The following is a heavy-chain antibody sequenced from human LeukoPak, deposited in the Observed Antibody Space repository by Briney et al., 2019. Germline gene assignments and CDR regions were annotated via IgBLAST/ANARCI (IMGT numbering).Heavy chain of an antibody. V-gene: IGHV4-59*11. J-gene: IGHJ4*02. CDR2: IYYTGPT. D-gene: IGHD2-2*01. CDR1: GGSLSGHY. CDR3: ARFSWGCSTASCYLTN. Sequence: KSSETLSLTCTVGGGSLSGHYWGWIRQPPGKGLELVGHIYYTGPTFYNPSLNSRATNTLDTSRSQFSLRLTSVIAADTAVYYCARFSWGCSTASCYLTNWGQGALVTVSS.